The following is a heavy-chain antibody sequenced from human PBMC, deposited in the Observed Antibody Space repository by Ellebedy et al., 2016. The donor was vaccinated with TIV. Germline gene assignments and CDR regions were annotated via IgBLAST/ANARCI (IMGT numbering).Heavy chain of an antibody. J-gene: IGHJ5*02. D-gene: IGHD4-11*01. V-gene: IGHV3-21*01. CDR1: GFTFSSYS. CDR2: ISSSSSYI. Sequence: PGRSLRLSCAASGFTFSSYSMNWVRQAPGKGLECVSSISSSSSYIYYPVSVKGRFTISRDTAKHSLYLQMDSLRAEDTAVYYCARSDYSNHNWFDPWGQGTLVTVSS. CDR3: ARSDYSNHNWFDP.